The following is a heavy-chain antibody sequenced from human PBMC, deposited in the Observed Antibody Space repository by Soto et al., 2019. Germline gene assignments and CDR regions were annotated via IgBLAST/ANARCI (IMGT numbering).Heavy chain of an antibody. CDR2: IYYSGST. D-gene: IGHD3-22*01. CDR3: ARRLYYDSSGFEGGGMDV. V-gene: IGHV4-39*01. CDR1: GGYISSSSYY. J-gene: IGHJ6*02. Sequence: SETLCLTCTVSGGYISSSSYYWGWIRQPPGKGLEWIGSIYYSGSTYCNPSLKSRVTISVDTSKNQFSLKLSSVTAADTAAYYCARRLYYDSSGFEGGGMDVWGQGTTVTVSS.